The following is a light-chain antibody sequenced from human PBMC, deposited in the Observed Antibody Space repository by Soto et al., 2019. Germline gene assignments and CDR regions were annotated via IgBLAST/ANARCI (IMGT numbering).Light chain of an antibody. V-gene: IGKV3-20*01. CDR2: GAS. Sequence: EIVLTQSPGTLSLSPGEIATLSCRASQSVSSSYLAWYQQKPGQAPRLLIYGASNRATGIPDRFSGSGSGTDFTLTISRLEPEDFAVYYCQQYGSSPLFTFGPGTKVDIK. CDR3: QQYGSSPLFT. J-gene: IGKJ3*01. CDR1: QSVSSSY.